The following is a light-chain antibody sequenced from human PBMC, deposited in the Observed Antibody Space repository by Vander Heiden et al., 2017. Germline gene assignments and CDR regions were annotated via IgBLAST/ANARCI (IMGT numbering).Light chain of an antibody. CDR1: ESINNY. CDR2: GAS. CDR3: QQNYSGRT. J-gene: IGKJ1*01. V-gene: IGKV1-39*01. Sequence: DIQMTQSPSSLSASVGDRVTITCRASESINNYLNWYLQRPGKAPKLLIDGASTLQSGVPSRFSGSGSGTDFTLAISRLQPEDFATFYWQQNYSGRTFGQGTKVEI.